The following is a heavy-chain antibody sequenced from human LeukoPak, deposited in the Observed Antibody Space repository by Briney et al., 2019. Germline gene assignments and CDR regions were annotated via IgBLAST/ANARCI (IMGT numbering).Heavy chain of an antibody. CDR3: ARRVDYGSGSKTVGWFDP. D-gene: IGHD3-10*01. CDR1: GGSISSGGYY. CDR2: IYYSGST. J-gene: IGHJ5*02. Sequence: KPSETLSLTCTVSGGSISSGGYYWSWIRQHPGKGLEWIGYIYYSGSTYYNPSLKSRVTISVDTSKNQFSLKLSSVTAADTAVYYCARRVDYGSGSKTVGWFDPWGQGTLVTVSS. V-gene: IGHV4-31*03.